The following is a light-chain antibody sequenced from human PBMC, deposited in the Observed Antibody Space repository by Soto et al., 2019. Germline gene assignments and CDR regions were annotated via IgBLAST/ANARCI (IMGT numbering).Light chain of an antibody. CDR3: QHYNSYSEA. J-gene: IGKJ1*01. CDR2: AAS. CDR1: QSISSY. Sequence: DIQMTQSPSSLSASLGDRVTITCRASQSISSYLNWYQQKPGKAPKLLIYAASSLQSGVPSRFSGSGSGTDFTLTISSLQSDDFATYYCQHYNSYSEAFGQGTKVDIK. V-gene: IGKV1-39*01.